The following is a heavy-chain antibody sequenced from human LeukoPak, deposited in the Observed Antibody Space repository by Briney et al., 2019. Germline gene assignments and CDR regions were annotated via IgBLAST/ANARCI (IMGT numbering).Heavy chain of an antibody. V-gene: IGHV3-21*01. Sequence: GGSLRLSCAASGFTFSSYSMNWVRQAPGKGLEWVSSISSSSSYIYYADSVKGRFTISRDNAKNSLYLQMNSLRAEDTAVYYCARHPYIAVAGTYYYYGMDVRGQGTTVTVSS. D-gene: IGHD6-19*01. CDR1: GFTFSSYS. CDR2: ISSSSSYI. CDR3: ARHPYIAVAGTYYYYGMDV. J-gene: IGHJ6*02.